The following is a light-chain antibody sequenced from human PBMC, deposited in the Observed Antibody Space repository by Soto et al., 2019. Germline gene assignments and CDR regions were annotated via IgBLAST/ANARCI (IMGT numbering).Light chain of an antibody. J-gene: IGKJ2*03. CDR2: LGS. CDR3: MQVLQSLYS. Sequence: EIVMTQSPLSLSVTPGEPASISCRSSQSLLHSNGYSYLDWYLQKPGQSPQLLIYLGSNRASGVPDRFSGSGSGTDFTLRISRVEAEDVGVYYCMQVLQSLYSFGQVTKLEIK. V-gene: IGKV2-28*01. CDR1: QSLLHSNGYSY.